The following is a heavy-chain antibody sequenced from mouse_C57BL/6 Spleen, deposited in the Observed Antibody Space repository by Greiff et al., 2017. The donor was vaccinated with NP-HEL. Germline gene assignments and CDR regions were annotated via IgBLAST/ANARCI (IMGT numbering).Heavy chain of an antibody. D-gene: IGHD1-1*01. J-gene: IGHJ3*01. V-gene: IGHV1-9*01. Sequence: VHLVESGAELMKPGASVKLSCKATGYTFTGYWIEWVKQRPGHGLEWIGEILPGSGSTNYNEKFKGKATFTADTSSNTAYMQLSSLTTEDSAIYYCARRGNYYGSSSFAYWGQGTLVTVSA. CDR3: ARRGNYYGSSSFAY. CDR1: GYTFTGYW. CDR2: ILPGSGST.